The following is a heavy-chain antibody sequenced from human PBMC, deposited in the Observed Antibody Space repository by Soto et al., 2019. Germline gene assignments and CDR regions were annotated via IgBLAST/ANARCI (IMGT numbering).Heavy chain of an antibody. Sequence: KSGPTLVNPTHTLTLTCTFSGFSLSTSGMCVSWIRQPPGKALEWLALIDWDDDKYYSTSLKTRLTISKDTSKNQVVLTMTNMDPVDTATDYCAGELAVAGTYDYYYGMDVWGQGTTVSVSS. V-gene: IGHV2-70*01. J-gene: IGHJ6*02. CDR3: AGELAVAGTYDYYYGMDV. CDR1: GFSLSTSGMC. D-gene: IGHD6-19*01. CDR2: IDWDDDK.